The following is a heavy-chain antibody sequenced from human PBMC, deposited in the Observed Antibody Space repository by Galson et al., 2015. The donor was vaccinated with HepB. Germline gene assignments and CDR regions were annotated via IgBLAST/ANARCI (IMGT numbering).Heavy chain of an antibody. Sequence: SLRLSCAASGFTFSSYAMHWVRQAPGKGLEWVAVISYDGSNKYYADSVKSRFTISRDNSKNTLYLQMNSLRAEDTAVYYCARGDDYVWGSYRVPLDYWGQGTLVTVSS. CDR1: GFTFSSYA. D-gene: IGHD3-16*02. CDR3: ARGDDYVWGSYRVPLDY. J-gene: IGHJ4*02. V-gene: IGHV3-30-3*01. CDR2: ISYDGSNK.